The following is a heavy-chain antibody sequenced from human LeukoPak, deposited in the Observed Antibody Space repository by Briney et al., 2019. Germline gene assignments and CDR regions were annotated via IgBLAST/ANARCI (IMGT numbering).Heavy chain of an antibody. Sequence: ASVKVSCKASGYTFTGYYMHWVRQAPGQGLEWMGWINPNSGGTNYAQKFQGRVTMTRDTSISTAYMELSRLRSDDTAVYYCARVRTAVPAAIGYWGQGTLVTVSS. D-gene: IGHD2-2*01. V-gene: IGHV1-2*02. CDR3: ARVRTAVPAAIGY. CDR2: INPNSGGT. J-gene: IGHJ4*02. CDR1: GYTFTGYY.